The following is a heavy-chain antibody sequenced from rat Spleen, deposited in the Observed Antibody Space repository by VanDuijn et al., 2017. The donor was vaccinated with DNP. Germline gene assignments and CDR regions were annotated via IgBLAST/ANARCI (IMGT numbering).Heavy chain of an antibody. J-gene: IGHJ4*01. CDR1: GYSITSDY. CDR3: ARSRGAMDA. D-gene: IGHD1-11*01. V-gene: IGHV3-1*01. Sequence: EVQLQESGPGLLKPSQSLSLTCSVTGYSITSDYWGWIRKLPGNKMEWIGYINYSGSTGYNPSLRSRISITRDTSKNQFFLQLKSVTSEDTATYYCARSRGAMDAWGQGTSVTVSS. CDR2: INYSGST.